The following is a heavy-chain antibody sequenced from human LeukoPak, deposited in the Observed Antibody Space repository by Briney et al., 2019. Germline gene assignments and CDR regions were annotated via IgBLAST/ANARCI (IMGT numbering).Heavy chain of an antibody. CDR3: ARLFHYYDSSGYALDY. CDR1: GGTFSSYA. CDR2: IIPIFGTA. Sequence: SVKVSCKASGGTFSSYAIGWVRQAPGQGLEWMGGIIPIFGTANYAQKFQGRVTITADESTSTAYMELSSLRSEDTAVYYCARLFHYYDSSGYALDYWGQGTLVTVSS. J-gene: IGHJ4*02. V-gene: IGHV1-69*01. D-gene: IGHD3-22*01.